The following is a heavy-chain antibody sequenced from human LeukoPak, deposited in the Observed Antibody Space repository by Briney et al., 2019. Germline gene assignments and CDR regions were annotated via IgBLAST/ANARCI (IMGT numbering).Heavy chain of an antibody. CDR2: IYYSGST. Sequence: KPSETLSLTSSASGGSISSSYWSWIRQPPGKGLEWIGYIYYSGSTNYNPSLKSRVTISIDTSKNQFSLNLSSVTAADTAVYYCARGASGYSYGGGQGTLVTVSS. V-gene: IGHV4-59*01. CDR3: ARGASGYSYG. J-gene: IGHJ4*02. D-gene: IGHD5-18*01. CDR1: GGSISSSY.